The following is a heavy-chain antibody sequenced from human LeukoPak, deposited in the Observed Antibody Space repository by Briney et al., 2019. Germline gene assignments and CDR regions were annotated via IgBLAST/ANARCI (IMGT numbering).Heavy chain of an antibody. J-gene: IGHJ4*02. Sequence: GGSLRLSCAVSGFTFSSYSMNWVRRAPGKGLEWVSYIGSSVSTRYYADSVKGRFTISRDNGKYALYLQMNSLRAEDTAVYYCAGEGSDFWSGYSKGYLDYWGQGTLVTVSS. CDR3: AGEGSDFWSGYSKGYLDY. V-gene: IGHV3-48*01. CDR2: IGSSVSTR. D-gene: IGHD3-3*01. CDR1: GFTFSSYS.